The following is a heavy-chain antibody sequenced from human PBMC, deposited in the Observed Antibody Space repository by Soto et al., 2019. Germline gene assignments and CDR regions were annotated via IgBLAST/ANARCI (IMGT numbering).Heavy chain of an antibody. CDR3: ARHSPSVFSYQTYFDY. V-gene: IGHV1-18*01. D-gene: IGHD2-2*01. Sequence: ASVKVSCKASGYTFTSYGISWVRQAPGQGLEWMGWISAYNGNTKYAQKLQGRVTMTTDTSASTAYMELSSLRSEDTAVYYCARHSPSVFSYQTYFDYWGQGTLVTVSS. J-gene: IGHJ4*02. CDR1: GYTFTSYG. CDR2: ISAYNGNT.